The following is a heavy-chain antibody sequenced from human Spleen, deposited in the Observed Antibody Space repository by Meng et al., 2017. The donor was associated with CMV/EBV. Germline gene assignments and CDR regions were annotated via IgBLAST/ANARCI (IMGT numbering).Heavy chain of an antibody. V-gene: IGHV4-59*01. CDR1: GFTFSSYA. D-gene: IGHD2-2*01. CDR3: GRGLPATLRGGVDY. Sequence: ESLKISCAASGFTFSSYAMSWARQAPGKGLEWLGYVFSSGNAKYNPFLKSRVTMSVDTSKNQLFLKLTSVTAADTAIYYCGRGLPATLRGGVDYWGQGTLVTVSS. CDR2: VFSSGNA. J-gene: IGHJ4*02.